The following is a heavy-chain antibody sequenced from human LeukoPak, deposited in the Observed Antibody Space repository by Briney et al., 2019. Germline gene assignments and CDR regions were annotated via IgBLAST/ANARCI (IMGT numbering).Heavy chain of an antibody. CDR1: GGSFSGYY. V-gene: IGHV4-34*01. D-gene: IGHD3-22*01. J-gene: IGHJ5*02. CDR2: INHSGST. CDR3: ARGLDSGFYQYKGFAP. Sequence: PSETLSLTCAVYGGSFSGYYWSWLRQPPGKGLEWIGEINHSGSTNYNPSLKSRVTISVDTSKNQFSLKLNSVTAADTAVYYCARGLDSGFYQYKGFAPWGQGTLVTVSS.